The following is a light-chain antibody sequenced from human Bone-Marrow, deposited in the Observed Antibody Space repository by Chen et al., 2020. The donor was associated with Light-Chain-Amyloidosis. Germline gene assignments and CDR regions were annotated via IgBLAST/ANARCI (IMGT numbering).Light chain of an antibody. J-gene: IGLJ1*01. CDR3: SSYTITNTLV. CDR1: SSDVGGDNH. CDR2: EVT. Sequence: QSALTQPASVSGSPGQSITISCTGTSSDVGGDNHVSWYQQHPDKAPKLMIYEVTNRPSWVADRFFGAKQANTFSLTITGLKTEGDADYFCSSYTITNTLVFGSGTRVTVL. V-gene: IGLV2-14*01.